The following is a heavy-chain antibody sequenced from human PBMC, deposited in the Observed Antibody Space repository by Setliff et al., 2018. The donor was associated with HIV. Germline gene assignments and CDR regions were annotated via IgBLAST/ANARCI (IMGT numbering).Heavy chain of an antibody. J-gene: IGHJ4*02. CDR2: IKQDGSEK. Sequence: PGGSLRLSCTASGFTFGDYAMSWVRQAPGKGLEWVANIKQDGSEKYYVGSVKGRFTISRDNSKNTLYLQMNSLRAEDTAIYYCAKENGIDSYFHYWGQGTLVTVSS. CDR1: GFTFGDYA. D-gene: IGHD1-26*01. CDR3: AKENGIDSYFHY. V-gene: IGHV3-7*03.